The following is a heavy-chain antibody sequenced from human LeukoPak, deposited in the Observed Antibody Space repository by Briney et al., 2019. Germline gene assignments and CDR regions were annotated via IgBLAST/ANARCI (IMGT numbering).Heavy chain of an antibody. CDR1: GGTFSSYA. CDR3: ARALRIAARPEYYYYMDV. CDR2: IIPIFGTA. J-gene: IGHJ6*03. Sequence: SVKVSCKASGGTFSSYAISWVRQAPGQGLKWMGGIIPIFGTANYAQKFQGRVTITTDESTSTAYMELSSLRSEDTAVYYCARALRIAARPEYYYYMDVWGKGTTVTVSS. D-gene: IGHD6-6*01. V-gene: IGHV1-69*05.